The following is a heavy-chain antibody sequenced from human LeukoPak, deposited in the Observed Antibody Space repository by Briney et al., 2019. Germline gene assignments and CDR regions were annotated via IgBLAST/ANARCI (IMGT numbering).Heavy chain of an antibody. J-gene: IGHJ5*02. CDR2: INHSGST. CDR1: GGSFSGYY. V-gene: IGHV4-34*01. Sequence: SETLSLTCAVYGGSFSGYYWSWIRQPPGKGLEWVGEINHSGSTNYNPSLKSRVTISVDTSKNQFSLKLSSVTAADTAVYYCARGLGRRYQLLFLSLNWFDPWGQGTLVTVSS. D-gene: IGHD2-2*01. CDR3: ARGLGRRYQLLFLSLNWFDP.